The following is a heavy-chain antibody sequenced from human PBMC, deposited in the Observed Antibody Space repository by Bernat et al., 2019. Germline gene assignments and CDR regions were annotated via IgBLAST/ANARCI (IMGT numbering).Heavy chain of an antibody. CDR3: ARVKYDFWIDYYMGHGLDP. V-gene: IGHV3-11*01. CDR1: GFTFSEYY. CDR2: ISSSGTTI. J-gene: IGHJ5*02. Sequence: QVQLVESGGGLVKPGGSLRLSCAASGFTFSEYYMSWIRQAPGKGLEWVSYISSSGTTIYYSDSVKGRFTISRDNAKNSLYLQMNSLRAEDTAVYYCARVKYDFWIDYYMGHGLDPWGQGTLVTVSS. D-gene: IGHD3-3*01.